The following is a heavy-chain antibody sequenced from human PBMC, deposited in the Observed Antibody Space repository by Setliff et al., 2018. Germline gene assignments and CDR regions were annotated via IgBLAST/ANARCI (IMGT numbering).Heavy chain of an antibody. CDR1: GFTFSSYG. CDR3: AKDLRDYYYDSSGYYDY. D-gene: IGHD3-22*01. J-gene: IGHJ4*02. V-gene: IGHV3-30*02. CDR2: IRYDGSNK. Sequence: PGGSLRLSCAASGFTFSSYGMHWVRQAPGKGLEWVAFIRYDGSNKYYADSVKGRFTISRDNSKNTLYLQMNSLRAEDTAVYYCAKDLRDYYYDSSGYYDYWGQGTLVTVSS.